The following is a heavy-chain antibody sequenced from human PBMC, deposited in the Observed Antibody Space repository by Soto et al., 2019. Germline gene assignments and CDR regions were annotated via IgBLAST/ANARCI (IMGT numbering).Heavy chain of an antibody. CDR2: ISYDGSNK. J-gene: IGHJ6*02. CDR1: GFTFSSYV. Sequence: QVQLVESGGGVVQPGRSLRLSCAASGFTFSSYVMHWVRQAPDKGLEWVAVISYDGSNKYYADSVNGRFTISRDNSKNTLYLQMNSLRAEDTAVYNCARGDFWSGPAMGMDVWGQGTTVTVSS. V-gene: IGHV3-30-3*01. D-gene: IGHD3-3*01. CDR3: ARGDFWSGPAMGMDV.